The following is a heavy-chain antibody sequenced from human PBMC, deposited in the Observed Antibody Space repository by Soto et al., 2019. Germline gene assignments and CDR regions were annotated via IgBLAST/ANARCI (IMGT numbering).Heavy chain of an antibody. V-gene: IGHV1-18*04. D-gene: IGHD6-19*01. J-gene: IGHJ4*02. Sequence: APTKASTWASAYAIATSGRAALHWATGPGLEWMGWISTYNGYTNYAQKLQGRVTMTTDTSTSTAYMELRSLRSDDTAVYYCARGRVSGWHIDYWGQGTLVTVSS. CDR1: AYAIATSG. CDR2: ISTYNGYT. CDR3: ARGRVSGWHIDY.